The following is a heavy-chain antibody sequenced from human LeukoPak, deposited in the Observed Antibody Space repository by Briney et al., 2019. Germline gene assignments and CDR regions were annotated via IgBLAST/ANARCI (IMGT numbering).Heavy chain of an antibody. CDR1: GFAFSSYN. Sequence: GGSLRLSCAASGFAFSSYNMNWVRQAPGKGLEWISYIGSSGSPTHYADSVGGRFAISRDNAKNSLYLQMNSLRDEDTAVYFCARRPYSDTSGRLSDVWGQGTTVTVSS. CDR3: ARRPYSDTSGRLSDV. J-gene: IGHJ6*02. V-gene: IGHV3-48*02. D-gene: IGHD3-22*01. CDR2: IGSSGSPT.